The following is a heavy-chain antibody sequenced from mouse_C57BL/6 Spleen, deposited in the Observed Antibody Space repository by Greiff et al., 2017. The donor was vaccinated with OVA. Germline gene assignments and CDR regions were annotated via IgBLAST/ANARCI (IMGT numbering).Heavy chain of an antibody. J-gene: IGHJ3*01. V-gene: IGHV3-6*01. CDR2: ISYDGSN. CDR1: GYSITSGYY. CDR3: ARSRDGFAY. D-gene: IGHD2-3*01. Sequence: EVQLQQSGPGLVKPSQSLSLTCSVTGYSITSGYYWNWIRQFPGNKLEWMGYISYDGSNNYNPSLKNRISITRDTSKNQFFLKLNSVTTEDTATYYCARSRDGFAYWGQGTLVTVSA.